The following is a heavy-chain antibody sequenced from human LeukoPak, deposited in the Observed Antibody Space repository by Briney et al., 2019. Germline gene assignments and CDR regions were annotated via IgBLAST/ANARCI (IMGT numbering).Heavy chain of an antibody. Sequence: GGSLRLSCAGSGFTFSSYAMSWVRQAPGKGLEWVSAISGSGGSTYYADSVKGRFTISRDNPKNTLYLQMNSPRAEDTAVYYCAKGDGTYYGRLDYWGQGTLVTVSS. CDR1: GFTFSSYA. V-gene: IGHV3-23*01. D-gene: IGHD1-26*01. CDR3: AKGDGTYYGRLDY. J-gene: IGHJ4*02. CDR2: ISGSGGST.